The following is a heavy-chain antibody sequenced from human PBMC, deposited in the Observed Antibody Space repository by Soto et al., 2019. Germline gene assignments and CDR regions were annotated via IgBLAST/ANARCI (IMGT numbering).Heavy chain of an antibody. J-gene: IGHJ6*03. Sequence: EVQLVESGGGLVQPGGSLRLSCAASGFTFSSYSMNWVRQAPGKGLEWVSYISSSSSTIYYADSVKGRYTISRDNAKNSLYLQMNSLRAEDTAVYYCARFSDGDYENYYMDVWGKGTTVTVSS. D-gene: IGHD4-17*01. CDR3: ARFSDGDYENYYMDV. CDR2: ISSSSSTI. V-gene: IGHV3-48*01. CDR1: GFTFSSYS.